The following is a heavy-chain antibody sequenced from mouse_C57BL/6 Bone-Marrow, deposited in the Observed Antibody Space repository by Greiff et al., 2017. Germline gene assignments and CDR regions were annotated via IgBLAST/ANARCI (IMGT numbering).Heavy chain of an antibody. Sequence: QVHVKQSGAELVRPGASVKLSCKASGYTFTDYYINWVKQRPGQGLEWIARIYPGSGNTYYNEKFKGKATLTAEVSYSTASMQLSSLTSEDSAVYFCARGDYGSSYWYCDVWGTGTPVTVSS. CDR3: ARGDYGSSYWYCDV. CDR1: GYTFTDYY. D-gene: IGHD1-1*01. V-gene: IGHV1-76*01. J-gene: IGHJ1*03. CDR2: IYPGSGNT.